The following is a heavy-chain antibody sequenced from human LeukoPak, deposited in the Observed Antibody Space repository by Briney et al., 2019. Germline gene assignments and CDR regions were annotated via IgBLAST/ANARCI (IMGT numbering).Heavy chain of an antibody. CDR3: ASFNSGSFGY. J-gene: IGHJ4*02. CDR1: GGTFSSYA. CDR2: IIPIFGTA. Sequence: SVKVSCKASGGTFSSYAISWVRQAPGQGLGWMGGIIPIFGTANYAQKFQGRVTITADKSTSTAYMELSSLRAEDTAVYYCASFNSGSFGYWGQGTLVTVSS. V-gene: IGHV1-69*06. D-gene: IGHD1-26*01.